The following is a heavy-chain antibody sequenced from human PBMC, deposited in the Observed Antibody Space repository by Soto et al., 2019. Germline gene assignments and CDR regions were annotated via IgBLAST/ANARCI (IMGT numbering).Heavy chain of an antibody. Sequence: GGSLRLSCAASGFTFSGSAMHWVRQASGKGLEWVGRIRSKANSYATAYAASVKGRFTISRDDSKNTAYLQMNSLKTEDTAVYYCTSNARSWYETRDYYYYGMDVWGQGTTVTVSS. D-gene: IGHD6-13*01. J-gene: IGHJ6*02. V-gene: IGHV3-73*01. CDR1: GFTFSGSA. CDR3: TSNARSWYETRDYYYYGMDV. CDR2: IRSKANSYAT.